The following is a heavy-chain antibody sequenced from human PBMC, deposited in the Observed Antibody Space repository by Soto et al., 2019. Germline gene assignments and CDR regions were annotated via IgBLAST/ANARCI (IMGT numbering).Heavy chain of an antibody. V-gene: IGHV3-30-3*01. D-gene: IGHD2-15*01. J-gene: IGHJ4*02. CDR3: ARVPSSSGRAHFDY. CDR2: ISYDGSNK. CDR1: GFTFSSYA. Sequence: QVQLVESGGGVVQPGRSLRLSCAASGFTFSSYAMHWVRQAPGKGLEWVAVISYDGSNKSYADSVKGRFTISRDNSKNTLYLQMNSLRAEDTAVYYCARVPSSSGRAHFDYWRQGTLVTVSS.